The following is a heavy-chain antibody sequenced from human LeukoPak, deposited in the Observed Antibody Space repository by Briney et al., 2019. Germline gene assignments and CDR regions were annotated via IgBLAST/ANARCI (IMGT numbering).Heavy chain of an antibody. D-gene: IGHD3-10*01. J-gene: IGHJ1*01. V-gene: IGHV3-30*04. CDR1: GFTFSSYA. CDR3: ARPRERYGSDAEYFQH. CDR2: ISYDGSNK. Sequence: GRSLRLSCAAPGFTFSSYAMHWVRQAPGKGLEWVAVISYDGSNKYYADSVKGRFTISRDNSKNTLYLQMNSLRAEDTAVYYCARPRERYGSDAEYFQHWGQGTLVTVSS.